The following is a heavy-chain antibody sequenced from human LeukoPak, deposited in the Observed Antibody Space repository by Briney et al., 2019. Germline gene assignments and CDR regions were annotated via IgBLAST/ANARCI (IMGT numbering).Heavy chain of an antibody. CDR1: GFTFDDYA. V-gene: IGHV3-30-3*01. CDR2: ISYDGSNK. D-gene: IGHD1-7*01. Sequence: GGSLRLSCAASGFTFDDYAMHWVRQAPGKGLEWVAVISYDGSNKYYADSVKGRFTISRDNSKNTLYLQMNSLRAEDTAVYYCARGWNYVYFDYWGQGTLVTVSS. J-gene: IGHJ4*02. CDR3: ARGWNYVYFDY.